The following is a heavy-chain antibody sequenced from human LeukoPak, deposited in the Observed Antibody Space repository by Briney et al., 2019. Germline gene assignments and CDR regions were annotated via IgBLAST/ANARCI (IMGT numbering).Heavy chain of an antibody. CDR1: GFTFSSYS. J-gene: IGHJ6*03. Sequence: GGSLRLSCAASGFTFSSYSMNWVRQAPGKGLEWVSYISSSSSTIYYADSVKGRFTISRDNAKNSLYLQMNSLRAEDTAVYYCARGDYYYYYMDVWGKGTTVTVSS. CDR3: ARGDYYYYYMDV. CDR2: ISSSSSTI. V-gene: IGHV3-48*01.